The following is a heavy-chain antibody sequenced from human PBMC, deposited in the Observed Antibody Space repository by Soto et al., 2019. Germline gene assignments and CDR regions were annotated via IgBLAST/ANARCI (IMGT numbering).Heavy chain of an antibody. CDR3: VTGGRTAGHFYHLDD. CDR2: INFDESTT. D-gene: IGHD6-13*01. J-gene: IGHJ4*02. CDR1: GFTFSNYW. Sequence: EVQLVESGGGLVHPGGSLRLSCAASGFTFSNYWMHWVRQAPGKGLVWVSRINFDESTTTYAGSVQGRFTISRDNAKNTLYLQLNSLRAEDTGIYYCVTGGRTAGHFYHLDDWGQGTLVPVCS. V-gene: IGHV3-74*01.